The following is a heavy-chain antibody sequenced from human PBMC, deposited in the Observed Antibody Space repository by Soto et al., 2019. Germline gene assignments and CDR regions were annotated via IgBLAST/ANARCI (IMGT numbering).Heavy chain of an antibody. CDR2: IYWNDDK. V-gene: IGHV2-5*01. Sequence: SGPTLVNPTQTLTLTCTFSGFSLSTSGMGVGWIRQPPGKALEWLALIYWNDDKRYSPSLKSRLTITKDTSKNQVVLTMTNMDPVDTATYYCAHRLRIAVAGYFDYWGQGTLVTVSS. CDR3: AHRLRIAVAGYFDY. J-gene: IGHJ4*02. CDR1: GFSLSTSGMG. D-gene: IGHD6-19*01.